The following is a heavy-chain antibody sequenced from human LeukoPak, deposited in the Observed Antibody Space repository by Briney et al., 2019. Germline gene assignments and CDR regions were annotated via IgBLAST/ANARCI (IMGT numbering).Heavy chain of an antibody. CDR1: GFTFSSYS. Sequence: PGGSLRLSCAASGFTFSSYSMSWVRQAPGKGLEWVSSISSSSSYIYYADSVKGRFAISRDNAKNSLYLKMNSLRAEDTAVYYCARDSNGHYSGLDYWGQGTLVTVSP. J-gene: IGHJ4*02. V-gene: IGHV3-21*01. CDR3: ARDSNGHYSGLDY. D-gene: IGHD1-26*01. CDR2: ISSSSSYI.